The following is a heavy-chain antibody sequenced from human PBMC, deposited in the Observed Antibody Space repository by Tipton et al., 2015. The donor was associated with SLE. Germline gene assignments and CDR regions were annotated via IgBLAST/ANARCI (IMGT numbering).Heavy chain of an antibody. V-gene: IGHV4-59*11. J-gene: IGHJ4*02. CDR2: VSYSGST. CDR3: ARLPDYFDH. Sequence: TLSLTCTVSGGSISGQYWSWVRQPPGKGLEWIGYVSYSGSTNYNPSLQSRVTISVDTSKNQFSLKLRSVTAADTAVYYCARLPDYFDHWGQGALVTVSS. CDR1: GGSISGQY.